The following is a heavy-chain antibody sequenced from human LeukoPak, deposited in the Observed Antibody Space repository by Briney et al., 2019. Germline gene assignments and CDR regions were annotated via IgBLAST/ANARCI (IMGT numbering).Heavy chain of an antibody. CDR3: ARGGSGNYYTLFGY. D-gene: IGHD3-10*01. CDR1: GFTFSDYY. J-gene: IGHJ4*02. CDR2: VSSGSSTI. V-gene: IGHV3-11*04. Sequence: SGGSLRLSCAASGFTFSDYYMSWIRQAPGKWLEWVSYVSSGSSTIYYADSVKGRFTASRDNGKRSLYLQMNSLRAEDTAVYYCARGGSGNYYTLFGYWGQGTLVTVSS.